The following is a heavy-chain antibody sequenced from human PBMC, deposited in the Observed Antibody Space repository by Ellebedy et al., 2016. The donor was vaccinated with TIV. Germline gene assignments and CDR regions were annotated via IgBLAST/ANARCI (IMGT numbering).Heavy chain of an antibody. D-gene: IGHD1-26*01. J-gene: IGHJ3*02. CDR2: INPSGGST. V-gene: IGHV1-46*01. CDR1: GYTFTSYY. CDR3: ARGWRSGSPNDAFDI. Sequence: ASVKVSXXASGYTFTSYYMHWVRQAPGQGLEWMGIINPSGGSTSYAQKFQGRVTMTRDTSTSTVYMELSSLRSEDTAVYYCARGWRSGSPNDAFDIWGQGTMVTVSS.